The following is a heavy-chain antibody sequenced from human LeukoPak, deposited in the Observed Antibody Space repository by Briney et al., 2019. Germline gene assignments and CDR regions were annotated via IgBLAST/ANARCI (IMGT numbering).Heavy chain of an antibody. V-gene: IGHV4-4*02. CDR1: GGSISSSNW. CDR2: IYHSGST. D-gene: IGHD3-10*01. J-gene: IGHJ4*02. CDR3: ARGAYYYGSGSYDFDY. Sequence: SETLSLTCAVSGGSISSSNWWSWVRQPPGKGLEWIGDIYHSGSTNYNPSLKSRVTISVDKSKNQFSLKLSSVTAADTAVYYCARGAYYYGSGSYDFDYWGQGTLVTVSS.